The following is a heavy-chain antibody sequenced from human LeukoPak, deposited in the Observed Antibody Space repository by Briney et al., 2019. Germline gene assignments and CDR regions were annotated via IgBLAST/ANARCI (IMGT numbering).Heavy chain of an antibody. V-gene: IGHV3-23*01. CDR2: ISGSGGST. CDR1: GFTFSSYA. D-gene: IGHD3-22*01. CDR3: ARTYYYDSSGYFDY. Sequence: GGSLRLSCAASGFTFSSYAMSWVRQAPGKGLEWVAAISGSGGSTYYADSVKGRFTISRDNSKNTLYLQMNSLRAEDTAVYYCARTYYYDSSGYFDYWGQGTLVTVSS. J-gene: IGHJ4*02.